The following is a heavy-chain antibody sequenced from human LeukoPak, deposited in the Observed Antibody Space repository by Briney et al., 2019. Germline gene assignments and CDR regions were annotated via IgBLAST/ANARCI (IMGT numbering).Heavy chain of an antibody. J-gene: IGHJ4*02. CDR3: ARPSPFSSSSGYYFDY. CDR2: IHDSGST. V-gene: IGHV4-39*01. D-gene: IGHD6-6*01. CDR1: GGSISSSSYY. Sequence: PSETLSLTCTVSGGSISSSSYYWGWIRQPPGKGLEWIGSIHDSGSTYYNPPLRSRVTISVYTSKHQSSLKLSSVTAAATAVYYCARPSPFSSSSGYYFDYWGQGTLVTVSS.